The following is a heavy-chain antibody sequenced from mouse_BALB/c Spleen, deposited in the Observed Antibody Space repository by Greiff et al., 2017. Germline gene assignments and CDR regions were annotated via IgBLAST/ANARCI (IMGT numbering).Heavy chain of an antibody. V-gene: IGHV5-17*02. CDR3: AAYYGYAMDY. CDR1: GFTFSSFG. Sequence: EGKVVESGGGLVQPGGSRKLSCAASGFTFSSFGMHWVRQAPEKGLEWVAYISSGSSTIYYADTVKGRFTISRDNPKNTLFLQMTSLRSEDTAMYYCAAYYGYAMDYWGQGTSVTVSS. D-gene: IGHD1-1*01. J-gene: IGHJ4*01. CDR2: ISSGSSTI.